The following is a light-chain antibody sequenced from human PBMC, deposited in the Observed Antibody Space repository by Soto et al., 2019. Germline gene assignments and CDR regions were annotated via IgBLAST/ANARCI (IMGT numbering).Light chain of an antibody. Sequence: VLTQPPSVSGAPGQRVTISCTGSSSNIGAGYDVQWYQQLPGAAPRLLIFGNTNRPSGVPDRFSGSRSGTSASLAISGLQAEDEADYYCQSYDISLSVSVVFGGGTKLTVL. CDR2: GNT. CDR1: SSNIGAGYD. J-gene: IGLJ2*01. V-gene: IGLV1-40*01. CDR3: QSYDISLSVSVV.